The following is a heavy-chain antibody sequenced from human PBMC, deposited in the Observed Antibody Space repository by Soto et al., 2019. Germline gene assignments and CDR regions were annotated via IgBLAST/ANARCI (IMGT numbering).Heavy chain of an antibody. Sequence: EVQLVQSGAEVKKPGESLRISCKGSGYSFTSYWISWVRQMPGKGLEWMGRIDPSDSYTNYSPSFQGHVTISADKSISTAYLQWSSLKASDTAMYYCARPNDYVWGSQDAFDIWGQGTMVTVSS. CDR2: IDPSDSYT. V-gene: IGHV5-10-1*03. CDR3: ARPNDYVWGSQDAFDI. CDR1: GYSFTSYW. J-gene: IGHJ3*02. D-gene: IGHD3-16*01.